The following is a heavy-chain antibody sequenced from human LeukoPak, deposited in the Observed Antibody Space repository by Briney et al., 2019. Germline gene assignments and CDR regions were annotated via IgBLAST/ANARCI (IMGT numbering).Heavy chain of an antibody. CDR3: AKDRDSWDY. J-gene: IGHJ4*02. D-gene: IGHD3/OR15-3a*01. Sequence: PGGSLRLSCVASGFTFSSYAMSWVRQAPGKGLEWVSGISGSGDTTYYADSVKGRFTISRDNSKNTLYLQMNSLRAEDTAVYYCAKDRDSWDYWGQGTLVTVSS. CDR1: GFTFSSYA. CDR2: ISGSGDTT. V-gene: IGHV3-23*01.